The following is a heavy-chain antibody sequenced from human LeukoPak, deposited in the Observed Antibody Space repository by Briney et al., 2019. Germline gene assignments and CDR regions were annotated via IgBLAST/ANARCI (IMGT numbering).Heavy chain of an antibody. V-gene: IGHV7-4-1*02. D-gene: IGHD3-3*01. CDR3: ARVESHGSLGV. J-gene: IGHJ6*04. Sequence: ASVKVSCKASGYTFTNYAMNWVRQAPGQGLEWMGWINTKSGNPKYAQGITGRFVFSLDTSVNTAYLQISSLKAEDTAVYYCARVESHGSLGVWGKGTTVTVSS. CDR1: GYTFTNYA. CDR2: INTKSGNP.